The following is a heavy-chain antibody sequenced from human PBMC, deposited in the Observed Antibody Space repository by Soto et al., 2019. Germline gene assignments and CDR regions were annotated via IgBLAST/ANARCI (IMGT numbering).Heavy chain of an antibody. CDR3: PHTVVFYWYFDL. V-gene: IGHV2-5*01. CDR1: GFSLTTTGVG. D-gene: IGHD2-15*01. J-gene: IGHJ2*01. Sequence: QITLKEAGPTLVKPTQTLTPTSTFSGFSLTTTGVGVGWLRQSPGKALEWLAFIFWNDDKHYSPSLNSRLTITKDTSKDQVVVTMTNMDPVDTATYYCPHTVVFYWYFDLWGRGTLVTVSS. CDR2: IFWNDDK.